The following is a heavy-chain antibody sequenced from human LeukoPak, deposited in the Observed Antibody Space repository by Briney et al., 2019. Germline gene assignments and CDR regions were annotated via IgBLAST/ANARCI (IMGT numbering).Heavy chain of an antibody. CDR1: GGSISSGDYY. Sequence: SETLSLTCTVSGGSISSGDYYWSWIRQPPGKGLEWIGYIYYGGSTYYNPSLKSRVTISVDTSKNQFSLKLSSVTAADTAVYYCAREGEMAFFDYWGQGTLVTVSS. J-gene: IGHJ4*02. D-gene: IGHD5-24*01. CDR3: AREGEMAFFDY. V-gene: IGHV4-30-4*01. CDR2: IYYGGST.